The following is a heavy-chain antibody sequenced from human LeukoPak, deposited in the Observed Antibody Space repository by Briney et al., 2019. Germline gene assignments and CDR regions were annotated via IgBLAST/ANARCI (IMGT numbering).Heavy chain of an antibody. CDR1: GFTFSIYA. Sequence: GGSLRLSCAASGFTFSIYAMRWVRQAPGKGLECVSAISGSGGSIYYADSVKGRFTISRDNSKNTLYLQMSSLRAEDTAVYYCAKDRGQLVNDAFDIWGQGTMVTVSS. CDR2: ISGSGGSI. CDR3: AKDRGQLVNDAFDI. J-gene: IGHJ3*02. V-gene: IGHV3-23*01. D-gene: IGHD6-13*01.